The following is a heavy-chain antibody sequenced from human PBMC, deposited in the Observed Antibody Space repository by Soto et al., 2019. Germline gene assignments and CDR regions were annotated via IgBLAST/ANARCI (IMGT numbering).Heavy chain of an antibody. D-gene: IGHD3-3*01. CDR1: GGTFSNSP. V-gene: IGHV1-69*01. J-gene: IGHJ4*02. CDR2: VFPIFSIV. CDR3: ARGRTIFGVVNFDY. Sequence: QVQLVQSGAEVKRPGSSVKVSCKASGGTFSNSPIAWVRLAPGQGLEWMGGVFPIFSIVKYVQKFQGRVTFTADDSTSTAYMDLSILTSEDTAVYYCARGRTIFGVVNFDYWGQGTLVTVSS.